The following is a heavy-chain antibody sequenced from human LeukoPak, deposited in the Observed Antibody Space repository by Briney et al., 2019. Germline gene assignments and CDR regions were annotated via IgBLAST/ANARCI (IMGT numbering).Heavy chain of an antibody. Sequence: ASVKVSCKASGYTFTSYGISWVRQAPGQGLEWMGWISAYNGNTNYAQKLQGRVTMTTDTSTSTAYMELRSLRSDDTAVYYCARDHPGYDFWSGYPNWFDPWGQGTLVTVSS. D-gene: IGHD3-3*01. CDR2: ISAYNGNT. V-gene: IGHV1-18*01. CDR3: ARDHPGYDFWSGYPNWFDP. CDR1: GYTFTSYG. J-gene: IGHJ5*02.